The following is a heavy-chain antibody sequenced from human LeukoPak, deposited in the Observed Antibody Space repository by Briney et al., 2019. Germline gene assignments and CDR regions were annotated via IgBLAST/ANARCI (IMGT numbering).Heavy chain of an antibody. CDR3: ARDRTYDFWSGPDYGMDV. J-gene: IGHJ6*02. Sequence: ASVKVSCKASGCTFTSYYMHWVRQAPGQGLEWMGIINPSGGSTSYAQKFQGRVTMTRDTSTSTVYMELSSLRSEDTAVYYCARDRTYDFWSGPDYGMDVWGQGTTVTVSS. CDR2: INPSGGST. D-gene: IGHD3-3*01. CDR1: GCTFTSYY. V-gene: IGHV1-46*01.